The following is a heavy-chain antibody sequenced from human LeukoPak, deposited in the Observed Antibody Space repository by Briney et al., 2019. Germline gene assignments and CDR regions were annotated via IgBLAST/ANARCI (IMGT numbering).Heavy chain of an antibody. CDR1: GFSGFTFSSHA. CDR2: TSGSGGTT. Sequence: PGGSLRLSCAASGFSGFTFSSHAMSWVRQAPGKGLEWVSATSGSGGTTYYADSVKGRFSISRDNSKNTLYLQMNSLRAEDTAIYYCANKYGSGSYYIGWGQGTLVTVSS. D-gene: IGHD3-10*01. V-gene: IGHV3-23*01. CDR3: ANKYGSGSYYIG. J-gene: IGHJ4*02.